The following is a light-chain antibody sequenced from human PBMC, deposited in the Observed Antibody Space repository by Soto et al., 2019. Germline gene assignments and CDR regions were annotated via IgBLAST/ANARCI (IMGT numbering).Light chain of an antibody. Sequence: DLQMTQSPSVVSASVGDRVTITCRASQDISTWLAWYQQKPGRAPNLLFYAASSLQSGVPSRFSGRGSGTDFTLTISTLQPEDFATYYCQQANSFPYTFGQGTKLEIK. J-gene: IGKJ2*01. V-gene: IGKV1-12*01. CDR3: QQANSFPYT. CDR1: QDISTW. CDR2: AAS.